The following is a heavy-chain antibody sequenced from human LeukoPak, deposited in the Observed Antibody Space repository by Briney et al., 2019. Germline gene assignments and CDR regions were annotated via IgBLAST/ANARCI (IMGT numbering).Heavy chain of an antibody. CDR1: GFTLSNYG. Sequence: GGSLRLSCAASGFTLSNYGIHWVRQAPGKGLEWVAFIRYDGSNKYYADSVKGRFTISRDISKNTVYLQMNSLRAEDTAVYYCAKPLIIAATGEFDYWGQGTLVTVSS. CDR2: IRYDGSNK. V-gene: IGHV3-30*02. J-gene: IGHJ4*02. D-gene: IGHD6-13*01. CDR3: AKPLIIAATGEFDY.